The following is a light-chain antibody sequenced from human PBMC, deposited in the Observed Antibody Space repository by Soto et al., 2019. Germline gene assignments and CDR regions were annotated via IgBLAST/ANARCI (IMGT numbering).Light chain of an antibody. Sequence: QSALAQPRSVSGSPGQSVTVSCTGSSSDVGGYNYVSWYQQHPGKAPKRMIYDVSKRPSGVPDRFSGSKSGNTASLTISGLQAEDEADYYCCSYAGGYSYVFXIGTKVTVL. CDR1: SSDVGGYNY. V-gene: IGLV2-11*01. J-gene: IGLJ1*01. CDR2: DVS. CDR3: CSYAGGYSYV.